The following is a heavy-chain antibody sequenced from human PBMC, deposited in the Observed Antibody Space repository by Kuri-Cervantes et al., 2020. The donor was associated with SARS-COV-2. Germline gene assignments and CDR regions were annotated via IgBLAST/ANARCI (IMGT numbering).Heavy chain of an antibody. CDR2: IYTSGST. J-gene: IGHJ4*02. V-gene: IGHV4-4*07. Sequence: SETLSLTCTVSGGSISSYYWSWIRQPAGKGLEWIGRIYTSGSTNYNPSLKSRVTMSVDTSKNQFSLKLSSVTAADTAVYYCARVSYDILTGCYLSPTFDYWGQGTLVTVSS. CDR3: ARVSYDILTGCYLSPTFDY. CDR1: GGSISSYY. D-gene: IGHD3-9*01.